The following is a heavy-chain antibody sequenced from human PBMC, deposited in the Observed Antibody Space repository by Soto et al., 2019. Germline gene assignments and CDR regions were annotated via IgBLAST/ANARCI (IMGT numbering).Heavy chain of an antibody. CDR1: GFTFSSYE. Sequence: GGSLRLSCAASGFTFSSYEMNWVRQAPGKGLEWVSYISSSGSTIYYADSVKGRFTISRDNAKNSLYLQMNSLRAEDTAVYYCARDKRVPAAIPPPTTVYYYYGMDVWGQGTTVTVS. CDR3: ARDKRVPAAIPPPTTVYYYYGMDV. CDR2: ISSSGSTI. V-gene: IGHV3-48*03. J-gene: IGHJ6*02. D-gene: IGHD2-2*01.